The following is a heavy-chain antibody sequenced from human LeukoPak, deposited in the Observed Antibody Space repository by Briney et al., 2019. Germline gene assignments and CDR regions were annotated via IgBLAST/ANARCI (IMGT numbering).Heavy chain of an antibody. CDR1: GGSISSGGYY. CDR2: IYYSGST. V-gene: IGHV4-31*03. Sequence: SETLSLTCTVSGGSISSGGYYWSWIRQHQGKGLEWIGYIYYSGSTYYNPSLKSRVTISVDTSKNQFSLKLNSVTAADTAVYYCARAYTSSCRWFDPWGQGTLVTVSS. CDR3: ARAYTSSCRWFDP. J-gene: IGHJ5*02. D-gene: IGHD6-13*01.